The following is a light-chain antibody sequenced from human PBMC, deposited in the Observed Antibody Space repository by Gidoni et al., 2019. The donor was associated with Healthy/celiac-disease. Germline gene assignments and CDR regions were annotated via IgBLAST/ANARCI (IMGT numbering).Light chain of an antibody. J-gene: IGLJ2*01. CDR2: DVS. Sequence: QSALTQPASVSGSPGQSITISCTGTSTDLGVYNYVSWYPQPPDNAPKLIIYDVSYRPSGISNRFSGSKSGNTASLTISGLQGEDEADYYCSSYTGSSTVFGGGTKLTVL. CDR3: SSYTGSSTV. CDR1: STDLGVYNY. V-gene: IGLV2-14*03.